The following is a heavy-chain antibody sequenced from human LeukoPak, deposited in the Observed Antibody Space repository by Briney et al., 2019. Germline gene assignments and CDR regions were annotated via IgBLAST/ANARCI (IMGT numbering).Heavy chain of an antibody. CDR2: INHSGST. CDR3: ARLIAAAGTRYFDY. Sequence: SETLSLTCAVYGGSFSGYYWSWIRQPPGQGPEWIGEINHSGSTNYNPSLKSRVTISVDTSKNQFSLKLSSVTAADTAVYYCARLIAAAGTRYFDYWGQGTLVTVSS. J-gene: IGHJ4*02. CDR1: GGSFSGYY. V-gene: IGHV4-34*01. D-gene: IGHD6-13*01.